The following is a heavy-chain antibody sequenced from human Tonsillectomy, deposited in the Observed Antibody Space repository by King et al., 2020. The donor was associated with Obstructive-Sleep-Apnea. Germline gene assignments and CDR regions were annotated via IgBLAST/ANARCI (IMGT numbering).Heavy chain of an antibody. D-gene: IGHD3-9*01. CDR1: GFTFSSYV. V-gene: IGHV3-23*04. J-gene: IGHJ4*02. CDR3: AKKPPSLTGLAY. CDR2: VSGSGDSI. Sequence: VQLVESGGGLVQPGGSLRLSCAASGFTFSSYVMSWVRQAPGKGLEWVSGVSGSGDSIYSADSVKGRFTISRENSKHTLYLQMNSLRAEDTAVYFCAKKPPSLTGLAYWGQGTLVTVSS.